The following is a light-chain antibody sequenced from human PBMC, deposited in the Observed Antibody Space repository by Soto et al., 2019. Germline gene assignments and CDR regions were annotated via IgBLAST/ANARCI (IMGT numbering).Light chain of an antibody. CDR1: QSLLYRSNNKNY. V-gene: IGKV4-1*01. Sequence: DIVMTQSPPSLVVSLGERATINCKSSQSLLYRSNNKNYLAWYQHKPGQPPKLLIYWASTRESGVPDRFSGSGSGTDFTLTISSLQAEDVAIYYCQQYYTTPLTFGGGTKVEIK. J-gene: IGKJ4*01. CDR3: QQYYTTPLT. CDR2: WAS.